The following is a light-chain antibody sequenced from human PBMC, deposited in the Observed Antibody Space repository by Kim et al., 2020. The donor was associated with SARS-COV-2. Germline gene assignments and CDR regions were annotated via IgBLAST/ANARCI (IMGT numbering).Light chain of an antibody. V-gene: IGKV1-27*01. CDR1: QGISNY. CDR2: AAS. Sequence: SVGDRVTITCRVSQGISNYLAWYQQKPGKVPKLLIYAASTLQSGVPSRFSGSGSGTDFTLTISSLQPEDVATYYCQKYNSAPPWTFGQGTKVDIK. CDR3: QKYNSAPPWT. J-gene: IGKJ1*01.